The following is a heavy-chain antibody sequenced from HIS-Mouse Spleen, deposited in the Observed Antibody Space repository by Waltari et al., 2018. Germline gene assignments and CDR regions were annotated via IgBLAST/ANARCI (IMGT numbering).Heavy chain of an antibody. V-gene: IGHV3-30*18. Sequence: QVQLVESGGGVVQPGRSLSLSCAASGFPFSRYGMHWVRQAPGKGLEWVAVISYDGSNKYYADSVKGRFTISRDNSKNTLYLQMNSLRAEDTAVYYCAKASSGWLDYWGQGTLVTVSS. CDR1: GFPFSRYG. CDR3: AKASSGWLDY. J-gene: IGHJ4*02. D-gene: IGHD6-19*01. CDR2: ISYDGSNK.